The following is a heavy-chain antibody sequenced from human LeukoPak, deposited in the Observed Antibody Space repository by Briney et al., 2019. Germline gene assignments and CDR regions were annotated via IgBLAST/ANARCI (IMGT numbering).Heavy chain of an antibody. Sequence: PSETLSLTCTVSGGSISSYYWSWIRQPPGKGLEWIRDIYYSGSTNYNPSLKSRVAISVDTSKNQFSLKLSSVTAADTAVYYCARGTTGYSSSWFDYWGQGTLVTVSS. J-gene: IGHJ4*02. V-gene: IGHV4-59*01. CDR3: ARGTTGYSSSWFDY. CDR1: GGSISSYY. D-gene: IGHD6-13*01. CDR2: IYYSGST.